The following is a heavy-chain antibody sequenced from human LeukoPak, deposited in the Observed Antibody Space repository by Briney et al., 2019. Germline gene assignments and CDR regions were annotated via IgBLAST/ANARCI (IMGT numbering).Heavy chain of an antibody. J-gene: IGHJ5*02. CDR1: GGSISSSSYY. Sequence: SETLSLTCTVSGGSISSSSYYWGWIRQPPGKGLEWISYIYYSGSTSYNPSLKSRVTISVDTSKTQFSLKLTSVTAADTAVYYCARDKTGWFDPGGQGTLVSVSS. D-gene: IGHD1-14*01. CDR2: IYYSGST. V-gene: IGHV4-61*01. CDR3: ARDKTGWFDP.